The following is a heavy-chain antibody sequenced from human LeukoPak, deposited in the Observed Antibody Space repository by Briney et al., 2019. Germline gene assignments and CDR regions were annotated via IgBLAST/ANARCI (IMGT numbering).Heavy chain of an antibody. J-gene: IGHJ3*02. V-gene: IGHV4-34*01. CDR1: GGSFSGYY. CDR2: INHSGST. CDR3: ARDRAWDTSGYYLGYDAFDI. D-gene: IGHD3-22*01. Sequence: PSETLSLTCAVYGGSFSGYYWSWIRQPPGKGLDWIGEINHSGSTNYNPSLKSRVTISVDTSKDQFSLKLSSVTAADTAVYYCARDRAWDTSGYYLGYDAFDIWGQGTTVTVSS.